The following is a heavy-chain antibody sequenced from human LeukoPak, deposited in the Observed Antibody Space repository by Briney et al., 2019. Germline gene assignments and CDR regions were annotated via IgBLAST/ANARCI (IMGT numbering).Heavy chain of an antibody. CDR1: GGSFNNYY. J-gene: IGHJ4*02. Sequence: PSETLSLTCGVFGGSFNNYYWSWIRQPPGKGLEWIGYIHYSGSTNYNPSLQSRVTISVDTSRSHFSLKLSSATAADTAVYYCARGERLGPDFWGQGTLVTVSS. CDR3: ARGERLGPDF. V-gene: IGHV4-59*01. D-gene: IGHD1-1*01. CDR2: IHYSGST.